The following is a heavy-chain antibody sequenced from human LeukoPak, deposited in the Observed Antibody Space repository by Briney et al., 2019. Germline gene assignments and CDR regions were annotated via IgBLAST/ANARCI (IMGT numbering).Heavy chain of an antibody. Sequence: ASVKVSCKASGYTFTGYYMHWVRQAPGQGLEWMGWINPNSGGTNYAQKFQGRVTMTRDTSITTAYMELSRLRSDDTAVYYCAREINYYDSSGYSTASDYWGQGTLVTVSS. J-gene: IGHJ4*02. CDR1: GYTFTGYY. D-gene: IGHD3-22*01. V-gene: IGHV1-2*02. CDR2: INPNSGGT. CDR3: AREINYYDSSGYSTASDY.